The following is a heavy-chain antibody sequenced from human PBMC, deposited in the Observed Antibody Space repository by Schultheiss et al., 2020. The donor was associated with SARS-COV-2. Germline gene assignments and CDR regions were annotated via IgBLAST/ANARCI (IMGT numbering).Heavy chain of an antibody. CDR1: GFTFSSYG. V-gene: IGHV3-23*01. J-gene: IGHJ4*02. CDR2: ISGSGGST. CDR3: AKDSGGYYVDYFDY. Sequence: GGSLRLSCAASGFTFSSYGMHWVRQAPGKGLEWVSAISGSGGSTYYADSVKGRFTISRDNSKNTLYLQMNSLRAEDTAVYYCAKDSGGYYVDYFDYWGQGTLVTVSS. D-gene: IGHD3-3*01.